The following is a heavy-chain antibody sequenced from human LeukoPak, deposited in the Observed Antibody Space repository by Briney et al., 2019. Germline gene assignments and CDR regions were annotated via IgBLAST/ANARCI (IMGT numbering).Heavy chain of an antibody. CDR2: INHSGST. V-gene: IGHV4-34*01. Sequence: KPSETLSLTCAVYGGSFSGYYWSWIRQPPGKGLEWIGEINHSGSTNYNPSLKSRVTISVDTSKNQFSLKLSSVTAADTAVYYCTREGKKQWLVHDAFDIWGQGTMVTVSS. J-gene: IGHJ3*02. D-gene: IGHD6-19*01. CDR1: GGSFSGYY. CDR3: TREGKKQWLVHDAFDI.